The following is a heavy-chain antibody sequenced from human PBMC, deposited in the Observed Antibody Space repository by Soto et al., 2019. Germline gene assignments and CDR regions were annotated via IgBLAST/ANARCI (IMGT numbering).Heavy chain of an antibody. J-gene: IGHJ6*02. Sequence: EVQLVESGGGLVKPGGSLRLSCAGSGFTFSSYKINWVRQAPGKGLEWVSSIGSSDIYTYYADSLKGRLIISRDNANNSVYLQINSXRAEDTAVYYCARDQVGMDVWGQGTPVTVSS. CDR2: IGSSDIYT. CDR3: ARDQVGMDV. V-gene: IGHV3-21*02. CDR1: GFTFSSYK.